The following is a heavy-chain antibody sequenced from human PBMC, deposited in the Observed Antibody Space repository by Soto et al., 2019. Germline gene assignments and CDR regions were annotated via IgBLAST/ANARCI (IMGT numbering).Heavy chain of an antibody. CDR1: GGSISSYY. J-gene: IGHJ3*02. Sequence: SETLSLTCTVSGGSISSYYWSWIRQPPGKGLEWIGYIYYSGSTNYNPSLKSRVTISVDTSKNQFSLKLSSVTAADTAVYYCARVWGGAFDIWGQATMVTVSS. CDR3: ARVWGGAFDI. D-gene: IGHD3-10*01. V-gene: IGHV4-59*01. CDR2: IYYSGST.